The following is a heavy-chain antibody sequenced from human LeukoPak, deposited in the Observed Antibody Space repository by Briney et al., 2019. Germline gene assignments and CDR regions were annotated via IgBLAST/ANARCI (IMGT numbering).Heavy chain of an antibody. D-gene: IGHD3-10*01. CDR1: GGSISSYY. J-gene: IGHJ4*02. CDR3: ARDTGYYYGSGTYLYYFDY. Sequence: PSETLSLTCTVSGGSISSYYWSWIRQPAGKGLEWIGRIYISGSTNYNPSLKSRVTMSVDTSKNQFSLKLSSVTAADTAVYYCARDTGYYYGSGTYLYYFDYWGQGTLVTVSS. V-gene: IGHV4-4*07. CDR2: IYISGST.